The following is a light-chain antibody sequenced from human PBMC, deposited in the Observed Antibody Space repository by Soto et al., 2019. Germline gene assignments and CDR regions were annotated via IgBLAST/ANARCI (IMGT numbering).Light chain of an antibody. CDR2: AAS. Sequence: DIQMTKSPSSLSASEGDRVTITGRASQSVGTYLNWYQQTPGQAPRLLIYAASNLQGGVPSTYSGSGSGTEFTLTIISLQPEDFGTDSCLQSYRTPFPFGPGTKGD. V-gene: IGKV1-39*01. J-gene: IGKJ3*01. CDR1: QSVGTY. CDR3: LQSYRTPFP.